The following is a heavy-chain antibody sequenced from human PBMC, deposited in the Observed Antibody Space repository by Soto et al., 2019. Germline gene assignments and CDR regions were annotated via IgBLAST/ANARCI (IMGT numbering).Heavy chain of an antibody. D-gene: IGHD3-9*01. V-gene: IGHV3-33*01. CDR1: GFTFSSYG. CDR3: ARGPYYDILTGYYISGGYFDY. J-gene: IGHJ4*02. CDR2: IWYDGSNK. Sequence: GGSLRLSCAASGFTFSSYGMHWVRQAPGKGLEWVAVIWYDGSNKYYADSVKGRFTISRDNSKNTLYLQMNSLRAEDTAVYYCARGPYYDILTGYYISGGYFDYWGQGTLVTVSS.